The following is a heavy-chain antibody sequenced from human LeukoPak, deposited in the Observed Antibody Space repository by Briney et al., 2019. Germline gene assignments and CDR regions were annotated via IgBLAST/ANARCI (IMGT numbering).Heavy chain of an antibody. CDR2: ISGSGGST. CDR3: AKDYYYGTARYFESHFDY. V-gene: IGHV3-23*01. Sequence: GGSLRLSCAASGFTFSSYAMSWVRQAPGKGLEWVSAISGSGGSTYYADSVKGRFTISRDTSKNTLYLQMNSLRAEDTAVYYCAKDYYYGTARYFESHFDYWGQGTLVTVSS. CDR1: GFTFSSYA. J-gene: IGHJ4*02. D-gene: IGHD3-10*01.